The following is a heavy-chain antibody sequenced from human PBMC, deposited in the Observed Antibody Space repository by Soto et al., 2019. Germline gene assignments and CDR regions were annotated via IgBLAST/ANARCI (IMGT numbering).Heavy chain of an antibody. Sequence: GGSLRLSCAASGFTFSNAWISWVRQAPGKGLEWVGRIKSKTDGGTTDYAAPVKGRFTISRDDSKNTLYLQMNSLKTEDTAVYYCTTVVWSGELSLIGDYWGQGTLVTVSS. D-gene: IGHD3-16*02. CDR3: TTVVWSGELSLIGDY. J-gene: IGHJ4*02. V-gene: IGHV3-15*01. CDR1: GFTFSNAW. CDR2: IKSKTDGGTT.